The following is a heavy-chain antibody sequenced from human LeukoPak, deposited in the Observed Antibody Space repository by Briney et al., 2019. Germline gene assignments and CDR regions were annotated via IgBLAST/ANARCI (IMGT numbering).Heavy chain of an antibody. J-gene: IGHJ4*02. Sequence: GGSLRLSCAASGFTFSSYWMNWVRQAPGKGLEWVANIKQDGSEKYYVDSVKGRFTISRDNAKNSLYLQMNSLRAEDTAVYYCARSNIVVVPAAIWFDYWSQGTLVTVSS. CDR2: IKQDGSEK. D-gene: IGHD2-2*01. CDR3: ARSNIVVVPAAIWFDY. V-gene: IGHV3-7*03. CDR1: GFTFSSYW.